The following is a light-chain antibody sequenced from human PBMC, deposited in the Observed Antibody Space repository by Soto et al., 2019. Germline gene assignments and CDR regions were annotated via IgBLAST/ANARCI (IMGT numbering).Light chain of an antibody. J-gene: IGKJ1*01. V-gene: IGKV3-20*01. CDR1: QTVGGRY. CDR2: GAS. CDR3: LQYVSSPCT. Sequence: EIVLTQSAATLSLSLGERATLSCRASQTVGGRYLAWFQQKPGQTPRLLIYGASTRAAGVPDRFSGSGSGTDFSLTINRPEPEDVAVYYCLQYVSSPCTFGQGTKVEV.